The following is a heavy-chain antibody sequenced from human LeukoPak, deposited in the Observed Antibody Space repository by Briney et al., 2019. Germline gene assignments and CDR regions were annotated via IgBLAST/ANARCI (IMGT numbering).Heavy chain of an antibody. V-gene: IGHV7-4-1*02. CDR1: GYTFTSYA. J-gene: IGHJ4*02. D-gene: IGHD3-10*01. CDR2: INTNTGNP. CDR3: AREFGELPLRGRIAFDY. Sequence: ASVKVSCKASGYTFTSYAMNWVRQAPGQGLEWMGWINTNTGNPTYAQGFTGRFVFSLDTSVSTAYLQISSLKAEDTAVYYCAREFGELPLRGRIAFDYWGQGTLVTVSS.